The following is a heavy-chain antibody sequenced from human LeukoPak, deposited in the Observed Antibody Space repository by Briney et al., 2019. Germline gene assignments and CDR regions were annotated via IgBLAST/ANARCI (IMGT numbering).Heavy chain of an antibody. CDR2: IKKDGSGI. CDR1: GFPFRISW. D-gene: IGHD1-26*01. V-gene: IGHV3-7*03. J-gene: IGHJ6*04. Sequence: GGSLRPSCVVPGFPFRISWMYWVRQAPGKGLAGGANIKKDGSGISYVNPAKGRFIISRDNARNSLYRQMNSLRVEDTAVYFCAGRSCMEVWGKGTAVTVSS. CDR3: AGRSCMEV.